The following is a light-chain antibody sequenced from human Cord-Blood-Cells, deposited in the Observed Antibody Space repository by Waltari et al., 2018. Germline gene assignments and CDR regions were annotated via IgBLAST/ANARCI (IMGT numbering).Light chain of an antibody. J-gene: IGLJ2*01. V-gene: IGLV2-11*01. CDR2: DVS. Sequence: QSALTQPRSVSGSPGQSVTISCTGTSSDVGGYNYVSWYQQHPGKAPKLMIYDVSKRPYGVPYRFSGSKSGNTASLTISGLQAEDEADYYCCSYAGSYTVVFGGGTKLTVL. CDR3: CSYAGSYTVV. CDR1: SSDVGGYNY.